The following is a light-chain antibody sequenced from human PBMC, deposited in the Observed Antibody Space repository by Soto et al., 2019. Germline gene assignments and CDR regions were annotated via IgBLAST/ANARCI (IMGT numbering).Light chain of an antibody. Sequence: DIQMTQSPSSLSASVGDRVTITCQASQDISTYLNWYQQKPGKAPKLLIYDASNLETGVPSRFSGSGSGTDFTFTISSLQPEDIATYYCQQFEDFPRAIIFGQGTRLGIK. CDR1: QDISTY. V-gene: IGKV1-33*01. J-gene: IGKJ5*01. CDR2: DAS. CDR3: QQFEDFPRAII.